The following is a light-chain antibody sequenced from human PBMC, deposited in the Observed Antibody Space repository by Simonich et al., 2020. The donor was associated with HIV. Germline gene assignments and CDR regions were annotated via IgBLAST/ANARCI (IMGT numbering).Light chain of an antibody. CDR3: CSYAGSSTLV. Sequence: QSALTQPASVSGSPGQSITISCTGTSSDVGSYNLFSWYQQHPGKAPKLRIYEGRKRPSGVSNRFSGSKSGNTASLTISGLQAEDEADYYCCSYAGSSTLVFGGGTKLTVL. CDR2: EGR. J-gene: IGLJ3*02. CDR1: SSDVGSYNL. V-gene: IGLV2-23*01.